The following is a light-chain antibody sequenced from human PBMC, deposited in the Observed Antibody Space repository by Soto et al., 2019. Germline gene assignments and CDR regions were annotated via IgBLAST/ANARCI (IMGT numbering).Light chain of an antibody. Sequence: DLQITHSPSTLSASVGYRVTITCRASQSISSWLAWYQQKPGKAPKLLIYKASSLESGVPSRFSGSGSGTEFTLTISSLQPDDFATYYCQQYNSYSWTFGQGTKVDIK. CDR1: QSISSW. CDR3: QQYNSYSWT. J-gene: IGKJ1*01. V-gene: IGKV1-5*03. CDR2: KAS.